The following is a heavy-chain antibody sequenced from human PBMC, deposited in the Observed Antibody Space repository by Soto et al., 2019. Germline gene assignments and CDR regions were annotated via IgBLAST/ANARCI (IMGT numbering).Heavy chain of an antibody. J-gene: IGHJ4*02. CDR1: GASISSYY. V-gene: IGHV4-59*01. D-gene: IGHD4-17*01. CDR2: LHYTGNT. CDR3: ARAAGDYTTPFDY. Sequence: SETLSLTCTVSGASISSYYWSWIRQPPGKGLEWVGYLHYTGNTNYNPSLRGRVTTSVDTSKNQFSLKLTSVTAADTAVYYCARAAGDYTTPFDYWGQGTLVTVSS.